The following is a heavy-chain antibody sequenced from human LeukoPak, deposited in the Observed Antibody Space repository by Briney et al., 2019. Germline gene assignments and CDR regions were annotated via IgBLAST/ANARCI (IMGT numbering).Heavy chain of an antibody. Sequence: PGGSLRLSCAASGFTFSSYSMNWVRQAPGKGLEWVSSISGSSTYIYYADSVKGRFTISRDTAKNSLYLQMNSLRAEDTAVYYCARDLKGFGEPNHYFDYWGQGTLVTVSS. CDR2: ISGSSTYI. J-gene: IGHJ4*02. CDR1: GFTFSSYS. D-gene: IGHD3-10*01. CDR3: ARDLKGFGEPNHYFDY. V-gene: IGHV3-21*01.